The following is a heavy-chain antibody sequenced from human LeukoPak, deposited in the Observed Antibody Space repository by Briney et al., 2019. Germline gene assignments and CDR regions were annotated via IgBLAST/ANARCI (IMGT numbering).Heavy chain of an antibody. CDR1: GFTFSDYY. Sequence: LRLSCAASGFTFSDYYWSWIRQHPGKGLEWIGYIFYNGNTYYNPSLKSRVNISVDTSKNQFSLKLSSVTAADTAFYYCARIVRYCSGGSCYSFDSWGQGTLVTVSS. J-gene: IGHJ4*02. D-gene: IGHD2-15*01. CDR2: IFYNGNT. V-gene: IGHV4-31*02. CDR3: ARIVRYCSGGSCYSFDS.